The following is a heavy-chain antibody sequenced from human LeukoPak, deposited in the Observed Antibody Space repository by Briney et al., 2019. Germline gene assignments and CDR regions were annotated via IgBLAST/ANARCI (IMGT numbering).Heavy chain of an antibody. CDR3: ARSYYYDYRQIDY. Sequence: SETLSLTCTVSGDSISTSSYYWGWIRQPPGKGLEWLGSIYYSGSTYYNPSLKSRVTISVDTSKNQFSLNLYFVTAADTAVFYCARSYYYDYRQIDYWGQGTLVTVSS. D-gene: IGHD3-22*01. J-gene: IGHJ4*02. V-gene: IGHV4-39*01. CDR1: GDSISTSSYY. CDR2: IYYSGST.